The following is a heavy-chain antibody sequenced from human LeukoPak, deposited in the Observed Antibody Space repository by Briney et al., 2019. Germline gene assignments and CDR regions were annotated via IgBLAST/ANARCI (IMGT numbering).Heavy chain of an antibody. CDR3: ARDKSTTWHNWFDP. Sequence: NPSETLSLTCTVSGGSITSYYWSWIRQPAGKGLEWIGRIYSSGSTNYNPSLKSRVTMSVDASKNQFSLKLNSVTAADTAVYYCARDKSTTWHNWFDPWGQGTLVPVSS. V-gene: IGHV4-4*07. CDR1: GGSITSYY. J-gene: IGHJ5*02. CDR2: IYSSGST. D-gene: IGHD1-14*01.